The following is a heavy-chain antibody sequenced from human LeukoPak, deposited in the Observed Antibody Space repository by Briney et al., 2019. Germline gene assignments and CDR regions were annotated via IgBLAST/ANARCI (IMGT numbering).Heavy chain of an antibody. CDR1: GGSISSYY. CDR2: IYNSGST. V-gene: IGHV4-59*08. CDR3: ARQPSIYFDY. J-gene: IGHJ4*02. Sequence: SETLSLTCTVSGGSISSYYWSWIRQPPGKGLEWIAYIYNSGSTNYNPSLRSRVTISIDTSKNQFSLKLSSVTAADTAVYYCARQPSIYFDYWGQGTLVTVSS.